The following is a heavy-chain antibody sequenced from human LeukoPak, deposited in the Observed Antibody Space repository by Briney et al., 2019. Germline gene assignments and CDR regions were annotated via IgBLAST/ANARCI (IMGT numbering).Heavy chain of an antibody. D-gene: IGHD6-13*01. CDR1: GGSVRDNY. CDR2: IHHSGST. CDR3: AGHVSAAAGGR. J-gene: IGHJ4*02. Sequence: SETLSLTCAVYGGSVRDNYWSWIRQPPGKGLEWIGEIHHSGSTKYNPSLKSRVTISLDTSKNQFSLKLNSITAADTAVYYCAGHVSAAAGGRWGQGTLVTVSS. V-gene: IGHV4-34*01.